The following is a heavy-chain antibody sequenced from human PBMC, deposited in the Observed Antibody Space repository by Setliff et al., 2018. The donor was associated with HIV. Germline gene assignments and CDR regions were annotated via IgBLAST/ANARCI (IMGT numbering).Heavy chain of an antibody. CDR1: GRSLSGYY. J-gene: IGHJ4*02. CDR2: INQSGST. V-gene: IGHV4-34*01. D-gene: IGHD6-13*01. Sequence: SETLSVTCAVYGRSLSGYYWSWIRQPPGKGLEWIGEINQSGSTNYNPSLKSRVTISVDTSKNQLSLKLSSVTAADTAVYYCARAISAAGIAPFDFWGQGTLVTVSS. CDR3: ARAISAAGIAPFDF.